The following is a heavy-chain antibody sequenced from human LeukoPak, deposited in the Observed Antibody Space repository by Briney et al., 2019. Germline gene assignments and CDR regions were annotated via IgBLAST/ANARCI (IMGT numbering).Heavy chain of an antibody. Sequence: GGSLRLSCAASGFTFSSYGMHWVRQAPGKGLEWVAVISYDGSNKYYADSVKGRFTISRDNSKNTLYLQMNSLRADDTAVYYCARGMATIPDWGQGTLVTVSS. J-gene: IGHJ4*02. D-gene: IGHD5-24*01. CDR3: ARGMATIPD. CDR2: ISYDGSNK. CDR1: GFTFSSYG. V-gene: IGHV3-30*03.